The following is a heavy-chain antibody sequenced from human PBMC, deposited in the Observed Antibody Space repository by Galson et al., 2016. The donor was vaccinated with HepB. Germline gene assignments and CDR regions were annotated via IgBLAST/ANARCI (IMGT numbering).Heavy chain of an antibody. V-gene: IGHV3-9*01. Sequence: SLRLSCAASGVTFNDYALHWVRQAPGKGLEWGSGITGNSGTVDYADSVKVRFTVSRDNAKNSLYLQMNSLRPEYTAFYYCENLRGFGGLLFNSRGYRSPGYYFDHWGRGTPVTVSS. J-gene: IGHJ4*02. CDR3: ENLRGFGGLLFNSRGYRSPGYYFDH. CDR1: GVTFNDYA. D-gene: IGHD3-10*01. CDR2: ITGNSGTV.